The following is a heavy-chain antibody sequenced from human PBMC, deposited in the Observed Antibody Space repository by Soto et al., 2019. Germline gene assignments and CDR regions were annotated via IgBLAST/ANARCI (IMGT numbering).Heavy chain of an antibody. CDR3: ARVYYDINYGMDV. Sequence: KVSCKASGGTFSSYAISWVRQAPGQGLEWMGGIIPIFGTANYAQKFQGRVTITADESTSTAYMELSSLRSEDTAVYYCARVYYDINYGMDVWGQGTTVTVSS. V-gene: IGHV1-69*01. CDR2: IIPIFGTA. J-gene: IGHJ6*02. CDR1: GGTFSSYA. D-gene: IGHD3-9*01.